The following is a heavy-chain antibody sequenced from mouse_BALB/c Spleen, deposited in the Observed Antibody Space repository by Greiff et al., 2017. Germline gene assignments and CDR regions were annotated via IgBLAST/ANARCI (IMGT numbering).Heavy chain of an antibody. V-gene: IGHV3-2*02. CDR1: GYSITSDYA. Sequence: EVQLVESGPGLVKPSQSLSLTCTVTGYSITSDYAWNWIRQFPGNKLEWMGYISYSGSTSYNPSLKSRISITRDTSKNQFFLQLNSVTTEDTATYYCARDGSSFFDYWGQGTTLTVSS. CDR3: ARDGSSFFDY. CDR2: ISYSGST. J-gene: IGHJ2*01. D-gene: IGHD1-1*01.